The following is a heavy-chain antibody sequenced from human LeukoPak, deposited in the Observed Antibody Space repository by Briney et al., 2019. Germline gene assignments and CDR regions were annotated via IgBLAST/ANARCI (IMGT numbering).Heavy chain of an antibody. Sequence: SETLSLTCTVPGGSISSYYWSWIRQPPGKGLEWIGYIYYSGSTNYNPSLKSRVTISVDTSKNQFSLKLSSVTAADTAVYYCARGESQSSLYNWFDPWGQGTLVTVSS. CDR2: IYYSGST. CDR1: GGSISSYY. CDR3: ARGESQSSLYNWFDP. J-gene: IGHJ5*02. V-gene: IGHV4-59*01.